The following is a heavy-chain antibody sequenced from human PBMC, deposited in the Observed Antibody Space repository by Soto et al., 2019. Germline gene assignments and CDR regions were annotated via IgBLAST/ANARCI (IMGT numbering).Heavy chain of an antibody. D-gene: IGHD3-10*01. Sequence: QVQLVESGGGVVQPGRSLRLSCAASGFIFSNYAMHWVRQAPGQGLEWVALIWSDGSYENYAESVKGRFTISRDNSKNTLYVQMDSLRLEDTAVYFCARGTGSGSFLIGYWGQGTLVTVSS. J-gene: IGHJ4*02. V-gene: IGHV3-33*01. CDR1: GFIFSNYA. CDR2: IWSDGSYE. CDR3: ARGTGSGSFLIGY.